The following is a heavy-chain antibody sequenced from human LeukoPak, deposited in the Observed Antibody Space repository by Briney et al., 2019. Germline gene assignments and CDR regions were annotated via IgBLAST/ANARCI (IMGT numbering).Heavy chain of an antibody. CDR2: TYYRSKWFD. CDR1: GDTVSSTSGA. CDR3: ARERIDSFDS. J-gene: IGHJ5*01. D-gene: IGHD3-16*02. Sequence: SQTLSLTCAISGDTVSSTSGAWNWIRQSSSRGLEWLGRTYYRSKWFDDYAVSVKSRLTFSPDTSKNQVSLQLNSVIPEDTAVYYCARERIDSFDSWGQGTLVTVSS. V-gene: IGHV6-1*01.